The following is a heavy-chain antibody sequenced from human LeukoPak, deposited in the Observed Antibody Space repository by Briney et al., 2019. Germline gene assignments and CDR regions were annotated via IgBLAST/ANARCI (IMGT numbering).Heavy chain of an antibody. V-gene: IGHV1-18*01. D-gene: IGHD3-9*01. CDR3: ARDRDDILTGYPTSFDY. J-gene: IGHJ4*02. CDR2: ISAYNGNT. Sequence: ASVKVSCKASGYTFTSYGIRWVRQAPGQGLEWMGWISAYNGNTNYAQKLQGRVTMTTDTSTSTAYMELRSLRSDDTAVYYCARDRDDILTGYPTSFDYWGQGTLVTVFS. CDR1: GYTFTSYG.